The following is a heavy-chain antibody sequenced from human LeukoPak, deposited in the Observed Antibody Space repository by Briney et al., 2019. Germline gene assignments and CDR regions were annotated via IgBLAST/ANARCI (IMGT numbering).Heavy chain of an antibody. CDR3: ARDQSYYGSGSHHSWFDP. J-gene: IGHJ5*02. CDR1: GYTFTSYG. D-gene: IGHD3-10*01. Sequence: ASVKVSCKASGYTFTSYGISWVRQAPGQGLEWMGWISAYNGNTNYAQKLQGRVTMTTDTSTSTAYMELRSLRSDDTAVYYCARDQSYYGSGSHHSWFDPWGQGTLVTVSS. V-gene: IGHV1-18*01. CDR2: ISAYNGNT.